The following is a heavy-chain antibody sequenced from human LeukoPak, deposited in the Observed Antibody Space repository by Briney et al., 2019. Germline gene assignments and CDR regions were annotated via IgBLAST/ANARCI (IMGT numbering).Heavy chain of an antibody. J-gene: IGHJ4*02. CDR2: IYHSGST. D-gene: IGHD3-22*01. Sequence: QPSETLSLTCTVSGYSISSGYYWGWIRQPPGKGLEWIGIIYHSGSTYYNPSLKSRVTISVDTSKNQFSLKLSSVAAADTAVYYCARDRVDYYDSSGYYYAYYFDYWGQGTLVSVSS. CDR3: ARDRVDYYDSSGYYYAYYFDY. V-gene: IGHV4-38-2*02. CDR1: GYSISSGYY.